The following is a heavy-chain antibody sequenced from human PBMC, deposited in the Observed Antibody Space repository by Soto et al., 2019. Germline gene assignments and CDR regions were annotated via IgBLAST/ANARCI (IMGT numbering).Heavy chain of an antibody. Sequence: QVQLVQSGAEVKKPGASVKVSCKASGYTFTSYGISWVRQAPGQGLEWMGWISAYNGNTNYAQKLQGRVTMTTDTSTSTAYRELRSLRSDDTAVYYCARDRSFPLGGSSSSRVYYGMDVWGQGTTVTVSS. CDR1: GYTFTSYG. D-gene: IGHD6-6*01. CDR2: ISAYNGNT. J-gene: IGHJ6*02. V-gene: IGHV1-18*04. CDR3: ARDRSFPLGGSSSSRVYYGMDV.